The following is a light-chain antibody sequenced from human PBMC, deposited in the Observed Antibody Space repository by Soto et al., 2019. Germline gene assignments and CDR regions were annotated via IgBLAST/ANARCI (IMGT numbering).Light chain of an antibody. CDR2: SAS. Sequence: DIQLTQSPSFLSASVGDRVTITCRASQGISSYLAWYQQKPGKAPKLLIYSASTLRSGVPSRFSGSGSGTEFTLTISSLQPEDFATYYCQQITNYPLTFGQGTKVEIK. CDR3: QQITNYPLT. V-gene: IGKV1-9*01. J-gene: IGKJ1*01. CDR1: QGISSY.